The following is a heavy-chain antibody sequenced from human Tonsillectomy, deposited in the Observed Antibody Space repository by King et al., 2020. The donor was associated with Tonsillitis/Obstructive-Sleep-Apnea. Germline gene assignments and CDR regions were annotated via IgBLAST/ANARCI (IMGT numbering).Heavy chain of an antibody. CDR3: AREYSSSWYDADY. D-gene: IGHD6-13*01. CDR2: INTNTGNP. Sequence: QLVQSGSELKKPGASVKVSCKASGYTFISYAMNWVRQAPGQGLEWMGWINTNTGNPTYAQGCTGRLVFSLDSSVSTAYLQISRLKAEDTAVYYCAREYSSSWYDADYWGQGTLVTVSS. CDR1: GYTFISYA. J-gene: IGHJ4*02. V-gene: IGHV7-4-1*02.